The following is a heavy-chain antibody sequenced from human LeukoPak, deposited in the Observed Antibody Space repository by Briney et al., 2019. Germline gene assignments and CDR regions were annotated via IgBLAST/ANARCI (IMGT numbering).Heavy chain of an antibody. CDR3: ARGRGGDYYDSSGSMGY. Sequence: GGSLRLSCAASGFTFSSYSMNWVRQAPGKGLEWVSSISSSSSYIYYADSVKGRFTISRDNAKNSLYLQMNSLRAEDTAVYYCARGRGGDYYDSSGSMGYWGQGTLVTVSS. J-gene: IGHJ4*02. CDR1: GFTFSSYS. D-gene: IGHD3-22*01. CDR2: ISSSSSYI. V-gene: IGHV3-21*01.